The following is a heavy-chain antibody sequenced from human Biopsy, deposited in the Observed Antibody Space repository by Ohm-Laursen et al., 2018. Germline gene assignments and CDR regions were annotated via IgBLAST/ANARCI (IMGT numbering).Heavy chain of an antibody. CDR2: IIPMFGPA. CDR3: ASSNSGTYDV. Sequence: SSVKVSCKVSGDRFSNYPISWVRQAPGQGLEWRGGIIPMFGPANYAQKFQGRVTITADESTSTAYMELSSLRSEDTAVYYCASSNSGTYDVWGQGTTVTVSS. D-gene: IGHD1-26*01. CDR1: GDRFSNYP. V-gene: IGHV1-69*01. J-gene: IGHJ6*02.